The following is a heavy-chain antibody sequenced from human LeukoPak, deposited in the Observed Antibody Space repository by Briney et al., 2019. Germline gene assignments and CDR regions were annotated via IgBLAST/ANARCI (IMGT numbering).Heavy chain of an antibody. J-gene: IGHJ6*03. CDR2: IYPGDSDT. D-gene: IGHD2-2*01. CDR3: ARLGYQLRAAQQYYYYYMDV. V-gene: IGHV5-51*01. Sequence: GESLKISCKGSGYSFTSYWIGWVRQMPGKGLEWMGIIYPGDSDTRYSPSFQGQVTISADKSISTAYLQWSSLKASDTAMYYCARLGYQLRAAQQYYYYYMDVWGKGTTVTVSS. CDR1: GYSFTSYW.